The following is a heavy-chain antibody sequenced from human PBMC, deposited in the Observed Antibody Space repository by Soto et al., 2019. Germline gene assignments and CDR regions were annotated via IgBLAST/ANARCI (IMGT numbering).Heavy chain of an antibody. CDR1: GGSLSSYY. CDR2: VHHSGST. Sequence: QVHLQQWGAGLLRPSETLSLTCAVYGGSLSSYYWNWIRQSPGKGLEWIAEVHHSGSTNYNPSLKGRITLSMDPSKSPFSLNLSSVTAADTAVYYCAGGGDWFAPWGQGALVTVSS. J-gene: IGHJ5*02. D-gene: IGHD3-16*01. CDR3: AGGGDWFAP. V-gene: IGHV4-34*02.